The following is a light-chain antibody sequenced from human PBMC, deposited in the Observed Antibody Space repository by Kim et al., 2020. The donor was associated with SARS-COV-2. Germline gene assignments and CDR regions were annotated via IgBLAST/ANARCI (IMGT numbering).Light chain of an antibody. J-gene: IGLJ2*01. V-gene: IGLV3-21*03. CDR1: NIGSKS. CDR2: DDS. Sequence: PGKTARITCGENNIGSKSVHWYQQKPGQAPVLVVYDDSDRPSGIPERFSGSNSGNTATLTISRVEAGDEADYYCQVWDSSSDHPGVFGGGTQLTVL. CDR3: QVWDSSSDHPGV.